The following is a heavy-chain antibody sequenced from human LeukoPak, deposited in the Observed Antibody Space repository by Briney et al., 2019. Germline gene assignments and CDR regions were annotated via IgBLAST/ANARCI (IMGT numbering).Heavy chain of an antibody. CDR1: GFPFSSYG. CDR3: AKGYYDSTTNYYYYGMDV. D-gene: IGHD2/OR15-2a*01. J-gene: IGHJ6*02. V-gene: IGHV3-30*18. CDR2: ASYDGTNK. Sequence: PGGSLRLACAASGFPFSSYGMHWVRQAPGEGLEWVAVASYDGTNKYYADSVKGRFTISRDNSKNTQYLQMNSLRAEDTAVYYCAKGYYDSTTNYYYYGMDVWGQGTAVTVSS.